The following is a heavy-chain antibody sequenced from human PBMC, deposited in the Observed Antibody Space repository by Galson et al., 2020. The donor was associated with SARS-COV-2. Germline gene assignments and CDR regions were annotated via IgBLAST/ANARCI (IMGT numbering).Heavy chain of an antibody. Sequence: GGSLRHSCAASGFTFSNYAFHWVRQAPGKVLEWVAVISYDERNIQYADSVKGRFSISRDNSMNTLHLQMNSLRAEDTAVYYCASDLLGNYMDVWGKGTTVTVSS. V-gene: IGHV3-30*01. J-gene: IGHJ6*03. CDR3: ASDLLGNYMDV. D-gene: IGHD1-26*01. CDR1: GFTFSNYA. CDR2: ISYDERNI.